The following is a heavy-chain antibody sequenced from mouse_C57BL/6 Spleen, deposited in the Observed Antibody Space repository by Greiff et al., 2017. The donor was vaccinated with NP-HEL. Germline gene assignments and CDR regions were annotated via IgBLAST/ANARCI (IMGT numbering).Heavy chain of an antibody. Sequence: QVQLQQPGAELVKPGASVKVSCKASGYTFTSYWMHWVKQRPGQGLEWIARIHPSDSDTNYNQKFKGKATLTVDKSSSTAYMQLSSLTSEDSAVYYCASITTVVDPWFAYWGQGTLVTVSA. CDR1: GYTFTSYW. CDR2: IHPSDSDT. D-gene: IGHD1-1*01. V-gene: IGHV1-74*01. CDR3: ASITTVVDPWFAY. J-gene: IGHJ3*01.